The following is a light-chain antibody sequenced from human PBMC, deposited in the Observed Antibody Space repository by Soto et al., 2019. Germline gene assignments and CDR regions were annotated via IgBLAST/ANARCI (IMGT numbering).Light chain of an antibody. CDR2: DAS. V-gene: IGKV3-15*01. Sequence: EIVMTQSPAPLSVSPGERATLSCRASQNVSSNLAWYQQKPGQAPRLLIYDASARAAGIPARFSGSGSGTEFTLTIRSLQSEDFAVYYCQLYNNWPRTFGQGTKVEIK. CDR3: QLYNNWPRT. CDR1: QNVSSN. J-gene: IGKJ1*01.